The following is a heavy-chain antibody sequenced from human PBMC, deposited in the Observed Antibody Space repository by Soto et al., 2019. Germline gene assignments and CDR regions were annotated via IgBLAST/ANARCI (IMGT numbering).Heavy chain of an antibody. Sequence: PSETLSLSCTVSGGSIGSSSYYWGWIRQPPGKGLEWIGSIYYSGSTYYNPSLKSRVTISVDTSKNQFSLKLSSVTAADTAVYYCARQAAVNFDYWGQGTLVTVSS. CDR3: ARQAAVNFDY. CDR1: GGSIGSSSYY. V-gene: IGHV4-39*01. D-gene: IGHD6-13*01. J-gene: IGHJ4*02. CDR2: IYYSGST.